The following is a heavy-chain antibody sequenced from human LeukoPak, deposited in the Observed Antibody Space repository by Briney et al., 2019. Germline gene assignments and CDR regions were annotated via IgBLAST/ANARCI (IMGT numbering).Heavy chain of an antibody. CDR3: APDFWVDY. V-gene: IGHV3-21*01. D-gene: IGHD3/OR15-3a*01. Sequence: PGGSLRLSCAASGYTFSSYSMNWVRQAPGKWLEWVSSISSSSSYIYYADSVKGRFTISRDNAKNSLYLQMNSLRAEDTAVYYCAPDFWVDYWGQGTLVTVSS. J-gene: IGHJ4*02. CDR2: ISSSSSYI. CDR1: GYTFSSYS.